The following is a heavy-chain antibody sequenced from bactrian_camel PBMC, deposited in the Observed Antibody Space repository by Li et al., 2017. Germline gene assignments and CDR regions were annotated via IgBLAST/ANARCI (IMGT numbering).Heavy chain of an antibody. V-gene: IGHV3S63*01. Sequence: HVQLVESGGGSVQAGGSLNVSCTTSGLTFDDSDVGWFRQAPGNECVLVSSIVSDGTTYYSDSVKDRFTISQDKSKNTVYLQMNSLRPEDSADYFCATNPPRQPRDDDEPSCDEYIEWGQGTQVTVS. J-gene: IGHJ4*01. D-gene: IGHD4*01. CDR3: ATNPPRQPRDDDEPSCDEYIE. CDR1: GLTFDDSD. CDR2: IVSDGTT.